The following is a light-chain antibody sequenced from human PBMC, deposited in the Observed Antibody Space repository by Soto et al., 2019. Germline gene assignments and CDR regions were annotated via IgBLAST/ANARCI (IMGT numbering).Light chain of an antibody. V-gene: IGLV2-14*01. CDR3: GAFSSTSTLYG. CDR1: TSDIGGYKY. Sequence: QSVLTQPASVSGSPGQSITISCTGTTSDIGGYKYVSWYQHYPGKAPKLMIYEVSSRPSGVPNRFSGSKYGNTASLTISGLQAEDEAEEGRGAFSSTSTLYGFGSGTKLTVL. J-gene: IGLJ1*01. CDR2: EVS.